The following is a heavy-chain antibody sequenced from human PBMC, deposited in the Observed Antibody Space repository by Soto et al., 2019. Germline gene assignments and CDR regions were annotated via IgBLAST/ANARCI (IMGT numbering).Heavy chain of an antibody. CDR3: ARGLGYSYVRADAFDI. Sequence: SETLSLTCTVSGCSISSYYWSWIRQPPGKGLEWIGYIYYSGSTNYNPSLKSRVTISVDTSKNQFSLKLSSVTAADTAVYYCARGLGYSYVRADAFDIWGQGTMVS. V-gene: IGHV4-59*01. J-gene: IGHJ3*02. CDR1: GCSISSYY. CDR2: IYYSGST. D-gene: IGHD5-18*01.